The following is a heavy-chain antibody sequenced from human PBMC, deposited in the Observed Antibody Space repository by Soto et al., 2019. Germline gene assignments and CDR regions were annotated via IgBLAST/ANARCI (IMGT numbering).Heavy chain of an antibody. CDR3: ARDFAYFDS. V-gene: IGHV4-61*01. CDR1: GGSFNSGSYS. D-gene: IGHD3-3*01. CDR2: VYHTGRT. J-gene: IGHJ4*02. Sequence: LSLTCTVSGGSFNSGSYSWSWIRQPPGKGLEWIGYVYHTGRTSYNPSLKSRVSISMDTSENQFSLNLDSVTAADTAVYFCARDFAYFDSWGQGTLVTVSS.